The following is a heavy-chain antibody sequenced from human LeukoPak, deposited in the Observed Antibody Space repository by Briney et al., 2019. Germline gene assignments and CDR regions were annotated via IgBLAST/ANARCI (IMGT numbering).Heavy chain of an antibody. J-gene: IGHJ3*02. Sequence: PSETLSLTCTVSGGSISSGGYYWSWIRQHPGKGLEWIGYIYYSGSTYYNPSLKSRVTISVGTSKNQFSLKLSSVTAADTAVYYCGRRYCSSTSCYGDAFDIWGQGTMVTVSS. CDR2: IYYSGST. CDR1: GGSISSGGYY. D-gene: IGHD2-2*01. CDR3: GRRYCSSTSCYGDAFDI. V-gene: IGHV4-31*03.